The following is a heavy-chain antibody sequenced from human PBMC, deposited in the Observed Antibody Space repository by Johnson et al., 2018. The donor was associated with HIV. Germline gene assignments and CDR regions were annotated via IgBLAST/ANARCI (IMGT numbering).Heavy chain of an antibody. D-gene: IGHD2-8*01. J-gene: IGHJ3*02. CDR2: ISSSDSAI. CDR3: ARSVNAGRPFDI. Sequence: VQLVESGGGLVQPGGSLKLACAASGFTFSDSYMNWIRQAPGKGLAWVSYISSSDSAIWYADSVKGRFTVSRDNAKNSLYLQMNSLRAEDTAVYYCARSVNAGRPFDIWGQGTLVTVSS. CDR1: GFTFSDSY. V-gene: IGHV3-11*04.